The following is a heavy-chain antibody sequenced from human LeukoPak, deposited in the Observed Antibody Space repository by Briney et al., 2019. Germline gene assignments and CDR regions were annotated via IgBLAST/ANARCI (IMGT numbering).Heavy chain of an antibody. CDR1: GYTFTSYG. CDR2: INPSSGGT. J-gene: IGHJ6*03. Sequence: GASVKVSCKASGYTFTSYGISWVRQAPGQGLEWMGWINPSSGGTNYAQKFQGRVTMTRDTSISTAYMELSRLRSDDTTVYYCARDGLTAISLYYYYYYMDVWGKGTTVTVSS. CDR3: ARDGLTAISLYYYYYYMDV. D-gene: IGHD5-18*01. V-gene: IGHV1-2*02.